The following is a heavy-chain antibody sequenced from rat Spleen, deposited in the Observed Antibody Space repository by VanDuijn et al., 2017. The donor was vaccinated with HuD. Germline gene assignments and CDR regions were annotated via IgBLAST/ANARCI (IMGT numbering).Heavy chain of an antibody. D-gene: IGHD1-2*01. CDR3: ARHGYYYSSYIYDPYWYFDV. CDR2: ITNTGGST. V-gene: IGHV5-31*01. Sequence: EVQLEESGGGLVQPGRSLKLSCVASGFTFNNYWMTWIRQAPGTGLEWVASITNTGGSTYYPDSVKGRFTISRDNAKSALYLQMDSLRSEDTATYYCARHGYYYSSYIYDPYWYFDVWGPGTMVTVSS. CDR1: GFTFNNYW. J-gene: IGHJ1*01.